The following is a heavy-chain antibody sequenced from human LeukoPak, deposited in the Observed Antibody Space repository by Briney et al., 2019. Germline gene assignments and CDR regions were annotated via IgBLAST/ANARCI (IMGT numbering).Heavy chain of an antibody. V-gene: IGHV3-23*01. J-gene: IGHJ2*01. Sequence: GGSLRLSCAASGFTFSSYAMSWIRQAPGKGLDWVSAVSGGGEDTYYPDSVKGRFTISRDNSKNTLYLQMNSLRVEDTAIYYCAHPRAMTTGVGRYFDLWGRGTLVTVSS. CDR2: VSGGGEDT. CDR1: GFTFSSYA. D-gene: IGHD1-1*01. CDR3: AHPRAMTTGVGRYFDL.